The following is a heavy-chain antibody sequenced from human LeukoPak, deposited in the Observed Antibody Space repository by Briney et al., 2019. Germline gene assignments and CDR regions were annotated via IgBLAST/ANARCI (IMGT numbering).Heavy chain of an antibody. CDR1: GDTLSELT. J-gene: IGHJ4*02. V-gene: IGHV1-24*01. CDR2: FDPGAGEI. CDR3: AAGGIYSLLDY. Sequence: ASVKVPCKVSGDTLSELTMHWVRQAPGKGLEWMGGFDPGAGEILYAQQFQGRVTMTEDTSTDTAYMELTSLRSEDSGVYFCAAGGIYSLLDYWGQGTLVTVSS. D-gene: IGHD3-10*01.